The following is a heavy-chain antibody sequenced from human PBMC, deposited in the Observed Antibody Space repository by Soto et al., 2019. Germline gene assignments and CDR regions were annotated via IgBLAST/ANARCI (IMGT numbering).Heavy chain of an antibody. D-gene: IGHD2-15*01. J-gene: IGHJ6*02. Sequence: SVKVSCKASGGTFSSYAISWVRQAPGQGLEWMGGIIPIFGTANYAQKFQGRVTITADESTSTAYMELSSLRSEDTAVYYCAREDFGVVVAATPGHYYYYGMDVWG. CDR2: IIPIFGTA. CDR1: GGTFSSYA. CDR3: AREDFGVVVAATPGHYYYYGMDV. V-gene: IGHV1-69*13.